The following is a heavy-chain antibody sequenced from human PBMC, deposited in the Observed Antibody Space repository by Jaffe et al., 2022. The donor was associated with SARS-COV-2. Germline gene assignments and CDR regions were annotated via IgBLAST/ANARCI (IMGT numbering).Heavy chain of an antibody. J-gene: IGHJ4*02. V-gene: IGHV5-51*01. D-gene: IGHD4-17*01. Sequence: EVQLVQSGAEVKKPGESLKISCKGSGYTFSTYWIGWLRQMPGKGLEWMGIIYPGDSETRYSPSFQGQVTISADKSISTVYLQWSSLKASDTAMYYCARQGWDYGDYTYWGQGTLVTVSS. CDR1: GYTFSTYW. CDR3: ARQGWDYGDYTY. CDR2: IYPGDSET.